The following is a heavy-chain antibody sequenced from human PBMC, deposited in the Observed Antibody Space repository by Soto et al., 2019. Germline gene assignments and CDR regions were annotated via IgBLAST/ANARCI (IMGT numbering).Heavy chain of an antibody. Sequence: QITLKESGPTLVKPTQTLTLTCTFSGFSLSTSRVGVGWIRQPPGKALEWLAVIYWDDAKTYRPSLKSRLTITKDTSTNQVALTMTNMDPVDTATYYCAHAYGGRSLYWGQGTLVTVSS. CDR2: IYWDDAK. CDR1: GFSLSTSRVG. V-gene: IGHV2-5*02. J-gene: IGHJ4*02. CDR3: AHAYGGRSLY. D-gene: IGHD1-26*01.